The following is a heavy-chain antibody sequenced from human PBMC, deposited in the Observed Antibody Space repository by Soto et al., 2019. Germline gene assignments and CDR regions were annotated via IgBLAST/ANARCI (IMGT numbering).Heavy chain of an antibody. D-gene: IGHD6-19*01. Sequence: SETLSLTCTVSGGSISSYYWSWIRQPPGKGLEWIGYIYYSGSTNYNPSLKSRVTISVDTSKNQFSLKLSSVTAADTAVYYCARGRIAVAGVNYWGQGTLVTVSS. J-gene: IGHJ4*02. CDR2: IYYSGST. CDR1: GGSISSYY. CDR3: ARGRIAVAGVNY. V-gene: IGHV4-59*01.